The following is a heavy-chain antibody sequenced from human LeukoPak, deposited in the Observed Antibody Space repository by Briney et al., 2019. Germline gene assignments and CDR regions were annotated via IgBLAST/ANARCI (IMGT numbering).Heavy chain of an antibody. CDR1: GGSISSYY. D-gene: IGHD4-17*01. J-gene: IGHJ4*02. Sequence: SETLSLTCTVSGGSISSYYWSWIRQPPGKGPEWIGYIYYSGSTNYSPSLKSRVTISADTSKNQFSLKLTSVTVADTAVYYCARNYGDSLYYFDYWGQGTLVTVSS. V-gene: IGHV4-59*01. CDR3: ARNYGDSLYYFDY. CDR2: IYYSGST.